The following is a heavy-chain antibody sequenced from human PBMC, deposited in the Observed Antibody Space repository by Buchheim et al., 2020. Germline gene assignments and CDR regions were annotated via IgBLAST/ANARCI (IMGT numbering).Heavy chain of an antibody. CDR3: SRRTSARRDYYEYGMDD. V-gene: IGHV3-13*01. D-gene: IGHD3-22*01. J-gene: IGHJ6*02. Sequence: EVQLVESGGGLVQPGGSLRLSCVASGFAFSTYDMHWVRQPTGKGLEWVSVIGTGGDTFYADSVRGRFTISRDNGQHSTSLHMDSLRAGDTAVYYCSRRTSARRDYYEYGMDDWGQGTT. CDR2: IGTGGDT. CDR1: GFAFSTYD.